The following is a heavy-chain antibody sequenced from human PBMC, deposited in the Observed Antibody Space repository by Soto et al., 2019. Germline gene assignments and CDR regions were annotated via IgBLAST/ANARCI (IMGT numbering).Heavy chain of an antibody. CDR2: INAGNGNT. V-gene: IGHV1-3*01. J-gene: IGHJ2*01. Sequence: ASVNVSCKASGYTFTSYAMHWVRQAPGQRLEWMGWINAGNGNTKYSQKFQARVTITRDTSASTAYMELSSLRSEDTAVYYCARVLRGDSSGYYRQCYFALWGRCTLVIVSS. CDR3: ARVLRGDSSGYYRQCYFAL. CDR1: GYTFTSYA. D-gene: IGHD3-22*01.